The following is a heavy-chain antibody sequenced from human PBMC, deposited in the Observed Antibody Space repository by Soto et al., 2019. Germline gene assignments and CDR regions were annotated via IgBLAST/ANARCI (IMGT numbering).Heavy chain of an antibody. J-gene: IGHJ3*02. V-gene: IGHV4-59*01. Sequence: QVQLQESGPGLVKPSETLSFTCTVSGDSINRYYWSWIRQPPGKGLEWIAYFYKSGTTNYNPPLKSRVTISVDTSKNQFSLKLSSVTAADTAVYYCARTYDNSGPNSGGYAFDIWGQGTMLTVSS. D-gene: IGHD3-22*01. CDR2: FYKSGTT. CDR1: GDSINRYY. CDR3: ARTYDNSGPNSGGYAFDI.